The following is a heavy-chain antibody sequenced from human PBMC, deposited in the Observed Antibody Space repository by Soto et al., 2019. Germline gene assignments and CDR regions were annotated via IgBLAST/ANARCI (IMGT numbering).Heavy chain of an antibody. J-gene: IGHJ5*02. CDR2: ISGSGGST. CDR1: GFTFSSYA. V-gene: IGHV3-23*01. D-gene: IGHD6-19*01. Sequence: GGSLRLSCAASGFTFSSYAMSWVRQAPGKGLEWVSAISGSGGSTYYADSVKGRFTISRDNSKNTLYLQMNSLRAEDTAVYYCAKTKWGVAGTDLGWLDPWGQGTLVTVYS. CDR3: AKTKWGVAGTDLGWLDP.